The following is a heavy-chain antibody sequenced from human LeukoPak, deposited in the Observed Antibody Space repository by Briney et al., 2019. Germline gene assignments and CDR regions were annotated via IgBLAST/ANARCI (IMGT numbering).Heavy chain of an antibody. J-gene: IGHJ3*02. CDR2: IYYTGST. CDR3: ARAGGWYWVDAFDI. D-gene: IGHD6-19*01. V-gene: IGHV4-59*12. CDR1: AGSISIYY. Sequence: SETLSLTCTVSAGSISIYYWSWIRRPPGKGLEWIGSIYYTGSTNYNPSLESRVTMSVDTSKNQFSLKLSSVTAADTAVYYCARAGGWYWVDAFDIWGQGTMVTVSS.